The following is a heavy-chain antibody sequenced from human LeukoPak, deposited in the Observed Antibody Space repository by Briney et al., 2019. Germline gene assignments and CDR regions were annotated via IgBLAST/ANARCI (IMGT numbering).Heavy chain of an antibody. J-gene: IGHJ5*02. D-gene: IGHD3-3*01. Sequence: PSETLSLTCTVSGGSISSYYWSWIRQPPGKGLEWIGYIYYSGSTNYNPSLKSRVTISVDTSKNQFSLKLSSVTAADTAVYYCARVYRSRITIFGVVIIPSWFDPWGQGTLATVSS. V-gene: IGHV4-59*01. CDR1: GGSISSYY. CDR3: ARVYRSRITIFGVVIIPSWFDP. CDR2: IYYSGST.